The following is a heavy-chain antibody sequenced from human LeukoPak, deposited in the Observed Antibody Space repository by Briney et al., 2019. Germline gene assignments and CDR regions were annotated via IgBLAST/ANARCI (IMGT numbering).Heavy chain of an antibody. CDR3: ARMGVGATTSDY. CDR1: GFTFSSYE. V-gene: IGHV3-48*03. CDR2: ISSSGSTI. Sequence: PGGSLRLSCAASGFTFSSYEMNWVRRAPGKGLEWVSYISSSGSTIYYADSVKGRFTISRDNAKNSLYLQMNSLRAEDTAVYYCARMGVGATTSDYWGQGTLVTVSS. D-gene: IGHD1-26*01. J-gene: IGHJ4*02.